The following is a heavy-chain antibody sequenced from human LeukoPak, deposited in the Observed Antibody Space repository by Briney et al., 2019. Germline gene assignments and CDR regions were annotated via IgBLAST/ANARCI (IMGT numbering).Heavy chain of an antibody. D-gene: IGHD1-20*01. CDR1: GFTFSDYD. Sequence: GVLRLSCAASGFTFSDYDMSWIRQAPGKGLEWVSYISSSGSTIYYADSVKGRFTISRDNAKNSLYLQMNSLRAEDTAVYYCARRRYNWNAIDYWGQGTLVTVSS. J-gene: IGHJ4*02. CDR2: ISSSGSTI. V-gene: IGHV3-11*01. CDR3: ARRRYNWNAIDY.